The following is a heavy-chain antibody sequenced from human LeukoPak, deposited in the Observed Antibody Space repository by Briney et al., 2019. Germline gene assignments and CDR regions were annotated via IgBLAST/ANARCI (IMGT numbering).Heavy chain of an antibody. CDR2: IYYSGST. J-gene: IGHJ4*02. Sequence: PSETLSLTCTVSGGSIRSYDWSWIRQPPGKGLEWIGSIYYSGSTYYNPSLKSRVTISVDTSKNQFSLKLSSVTAADTAVYYCARGQQQLVLAFDYWGQGTLVTVSS. CDR3: ARGQQQLVLAFDY. D-gene: IGHD6-13*01. CDR1: GGSIRSYD. V-gene: IGHV4-39*07.